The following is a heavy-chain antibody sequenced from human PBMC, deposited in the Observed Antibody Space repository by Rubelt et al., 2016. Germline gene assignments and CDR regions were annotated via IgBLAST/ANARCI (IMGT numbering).Heavy chain of an antibody. J-gene: IGHJ4*02. CDR3: AREINYYDSSGYRKVLDY. CDR1: GFSLSTSGVG. CDR2: IYWDDDK. V-gene: IGHV2-5*02. D-gene: IGHD3-22*01. Sequence: QITLKESGPTLVKPTQTLTLTCTFSGFSLSTSGVGVGWIRQPPGKALEWLALIYWDDDKRYSPSLKSRLTITKDTSKSQVVLTMTNMDPVDTATYYCAREINYYDSSGYRKVLDYWGQGTLVTVSS.